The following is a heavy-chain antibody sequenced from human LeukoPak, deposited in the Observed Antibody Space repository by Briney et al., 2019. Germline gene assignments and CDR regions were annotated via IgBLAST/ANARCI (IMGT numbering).Heavy chain of an antibody. J-gene: IGHJ1*01. CDR2: ISHTEGT. D-gene: IGHD3-9*01. V-gene: IGHV4-34*01. CDR1: GVSINDYY. Sequence: SETLSLTCGVFGVSINDYYWSWIRQSPGKGLQWIGEISHTEGTRYNPSLESRVTMSVGTSENQLSLKLIFVTAADTAVYYCARIRCGHSGSVCYNHWGLGTLVTVSS. CDR3: ARIRCGHSGSVCYNH.